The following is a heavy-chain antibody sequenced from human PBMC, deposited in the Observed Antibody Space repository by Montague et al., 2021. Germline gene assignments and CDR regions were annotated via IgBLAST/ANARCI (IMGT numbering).Heavy chain of an antibody. D-gene: IGHD2-8*01. V-gene: IGHV4-39*01. CDR1: GGSISSSNYH. J-gene: IGHJ4*02. CDR2: ITYAGNT. CDR3: ARLDIVLIHWGFDY. Sequence: SETLSLTCIVSGGSISSSNYHWGWIRQPPGKGLEWIGSITYAGNTYYNPSLKSRVTMSVDTSRNQFSLKLTSVTAADTAVYYCARLDIVLIHWGFDYWGQGTLVTVSS.